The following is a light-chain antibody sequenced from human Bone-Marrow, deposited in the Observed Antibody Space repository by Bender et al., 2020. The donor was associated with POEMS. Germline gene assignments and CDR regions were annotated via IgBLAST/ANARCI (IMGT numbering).Light chain of an antibody. Sequence: QSALTQPASVSGSPGQSITISCTGASSDVGAYNLVSWFQQHPGKAPELMIYEVNKRPSGVSNRFSGSKSGNTASLTISGLQAEDEADYYCCSYAGSSTYVFGTGTKVTVL. J-gene: IGLJ1*01. CDR1: SSDVGAYNL. CDR2: EVN. CDR3: CSYAGSSTYV. V-gene: IGLV2-23*02.